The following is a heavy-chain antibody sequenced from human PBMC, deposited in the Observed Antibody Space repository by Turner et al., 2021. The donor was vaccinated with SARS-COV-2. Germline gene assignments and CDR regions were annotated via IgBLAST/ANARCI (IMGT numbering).Heavy chain of an antibody. CDR1: EFTFTTYA. D-gene: IGHD3-3*01. CDR3: ARVDSPTKGFYFDY. CDR2: IANHGTSQ. Sequence: QVQLGASGGGVFQPGRSLCLSCTASEFTFTTYAMHWVRQAPGKGVEWVAIIANHGTSQFYADSVKGRFSITRDNTKNTVFLQMNSLRAEDTAVYYCARVDSPTKGFYFDYWGQGTLVTVSS. J-gene: IGHJ4*02. V-gene: IGHV3-30-3*01.